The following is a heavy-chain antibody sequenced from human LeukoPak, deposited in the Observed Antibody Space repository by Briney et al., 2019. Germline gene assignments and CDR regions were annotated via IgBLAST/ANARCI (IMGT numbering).Heavy chain of an antibody. CDR1: GGSFSGYY. V-gene: IGHV4-34*01. J-gene: IGHJ4*02. CDR2: INHSGST. Sequence: SETLSLTCAVYGGSFSGYYWSWIRQPPGKGLEWIGEINHSGSTNYNPSLKSRVTISVDTSKNQFSLKLSSVTAADTAVYYCASRDSSSSDYWGQGTLVTVSS. CDR3: ASRDSSSSDY. D-gene: IGHD6-6*01.